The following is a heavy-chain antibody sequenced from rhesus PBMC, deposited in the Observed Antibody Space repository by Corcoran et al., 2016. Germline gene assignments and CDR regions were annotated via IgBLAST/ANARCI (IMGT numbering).Heavy chain of an antibody. Sequence: QLQLQESGPGLVKPSETLSLTCAVSGGSISSNYWSWIRQPPGKGREWIGRISGSGGSTDYNPSVKSRVTISTDTSKNQFSLKLSSGAAADTAVYYCARGGVVAFFDYWGQGVLVTVSS. CDR1: GGSISSNY. CDR2: ISGSGGST. J-gene: IGHJ4*01. D-gene: IGHD3-16*01. CDR3: ARGGVVAFFDY. V-gene: IGHV4-173*01.